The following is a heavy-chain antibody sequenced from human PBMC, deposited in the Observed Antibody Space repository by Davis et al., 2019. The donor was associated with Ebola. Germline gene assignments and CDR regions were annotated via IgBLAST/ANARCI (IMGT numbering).Heavy chain of an antibody. J-gene: IGHJ4*02. CDR3: ARDYLRFLEWLPDYFDY. V-gene: IGHV1-18*01. Sequence: SVKVSCKASGYTFTSYGISWVRQAPGQGLEWMGWISAYNGNTNYAQKLQGRVTMTTDTSTSTAYMELRSLGSDDTAVYYCARDYLRFLEWLPDYFDYWGQGTLVTVSS. D-gene: IGHD3-3*01. CDR1: GYTFTSYG. CDR2: ISAYNGNT.